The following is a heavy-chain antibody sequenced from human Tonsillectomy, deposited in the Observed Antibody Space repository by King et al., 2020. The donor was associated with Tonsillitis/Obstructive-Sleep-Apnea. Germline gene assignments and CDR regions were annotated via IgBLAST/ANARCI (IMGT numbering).Heavy chain of an antibody. Sequence: HVQLQQWGAGLLKPSETLSLTCAVYGGSFSGYYWSWIRQPPGKGLEWIGEINHSGSTNYNPSLKSRVTISVDTSKNQFSLKLSSVTAADTAVYYCASATYYYDSSGYKAVWFDPWGQGTLVTVSS. CDR3: ASATYYYDSSGYKAVWFDP. CDR2: INHSGST. V-gene: IGHV4-34*01. D-gene: IGHD3-22*01. CDR1: GGSFSGYY. J-gene: IGHJ5*02.